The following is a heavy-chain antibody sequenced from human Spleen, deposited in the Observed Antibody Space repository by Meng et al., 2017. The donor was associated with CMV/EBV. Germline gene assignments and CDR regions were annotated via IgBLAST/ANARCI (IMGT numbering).Heavy chain of an antibody. V-gene: IGHV5-51*01. CDR2: IYPGESDT. Sequence: KISCKSSGYIFSTYSIGWVRQMPGKGLEWMGIIYPGESDTRYSPSFQGQVTISADKSISTAYLQWSSLKASDTAMYYCARLSDDTAMDLYFDYWGQGTLVTVSS. CDR1: GYIFSTYS. CDR3: ARLSDDTAMDLYFDY. D-gene: IGHD5-18*01. J-gene: IGHJ4*02.